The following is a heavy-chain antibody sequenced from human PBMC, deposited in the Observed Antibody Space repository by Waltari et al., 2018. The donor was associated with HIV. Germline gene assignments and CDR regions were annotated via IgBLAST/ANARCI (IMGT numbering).Heavy chain of an antibody. D-gene: IGHD3-3*01. J-gene: IGHJ6*02. Sequence: QVQLQESGPGLVKPSETLSLTCTVSGGSISSYYWSWIRQPAGKGLEWIGRIYTSGSTNANTSLKSRVTMSVDTSKNQFSLKLSSVTAADTAVYYCAARRIFGVVITDYYYGMDVWGQGTTVTVSS. CDR2: IYTSGST. V-gene: IGHV4-4*07. CDR3: AARRIFGVVITDYYYGMDV. CDR1: GGSISSYY.